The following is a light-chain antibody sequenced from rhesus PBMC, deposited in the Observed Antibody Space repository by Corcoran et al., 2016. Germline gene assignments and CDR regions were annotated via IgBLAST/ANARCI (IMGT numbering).Light chain of an antibody. CDR3: QQDYSRPLT. CDR1: QSVSSS. V-gene: IGKV3-42*01. CDR2: GAS. Sequence: EIVMTQSPATLSLSPGERATFSCRASQSVSSSLAWYQQKPGQAPKLLSYGASSRVTGIPDRFSGSGSGTEFTLTIRSLEPEDVGVYYCQQDYSRPLTFVGGTKVELK. J-gene: IGKJ4*01.